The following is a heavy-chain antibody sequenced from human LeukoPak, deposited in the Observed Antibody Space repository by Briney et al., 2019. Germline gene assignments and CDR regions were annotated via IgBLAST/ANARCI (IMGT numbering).Heavy chain of an antibody. CDR2: IDPNSGGT. CDR3: TRDLTTSGPIGI. V-gene: IGHV1-2*06. J-gene: IGHJ4*02. D-gene: IGHD3-9*01. Sequence: ASVKVSCKASGYTFTDYAMHWVRQAPGQGLEWMGRIDPNSGGTHYPQKFRGRVTVTRDTSITTAYMELSRLTSDDTAIYFCTRDLTTSGPIGIWGQGTLVTVSA. CDR1: GYTFTDYA.